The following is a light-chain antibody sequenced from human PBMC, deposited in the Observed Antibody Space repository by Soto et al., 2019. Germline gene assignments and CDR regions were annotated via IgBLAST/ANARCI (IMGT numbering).Light chain of an antibody. CDR2: GVS. CDR3: SSYSSSTTLV. Sequence: QSALTQPASVSGSPGQSITIACTGTSSDVGGYKYVSWYQQHPGKAPKLMISGVSNRPSGVSNRFSGSKSGTTASLTISGHHAEGLADYYCSSYSSSTTLVFRTGSKVTV. V-gene: IGLV2-14*01. CDR1: SSDVGGYKY. J-gene: IGLJ1*01.